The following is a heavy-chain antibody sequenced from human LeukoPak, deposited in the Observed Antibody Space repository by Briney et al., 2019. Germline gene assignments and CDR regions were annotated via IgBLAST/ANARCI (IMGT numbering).Heavy chain of an antibody. CDR3: ARDVGGSHGSAFDI. J-gene: IGHJ3*02. CDR1: GYTFTSYA. CDR2: INTNTGNP. V-gene: IGHV7-4-1*02. D-gene: IGHD1-26*01. Sequence: ASVKVSCKASGYTFTSYAMNWMRQAPGQGLEWMGWINTNTGNPTYAQGFTGRFVFSLDTSVSTAYLQISSLKAEDTAVYYCARDVGGSHGSAFDIWGQGTMVTVSS.